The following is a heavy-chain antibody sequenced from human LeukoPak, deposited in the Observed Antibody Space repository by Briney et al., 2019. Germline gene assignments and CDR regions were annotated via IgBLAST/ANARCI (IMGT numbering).Heavy chain of an antibody. V-gene: IGHV4-39*01. CDR3: ARIFGVVIVFDY. CDR2: IYYSGST. J-gene: IGHJ4*02. CDR1: GGSISSSSYY. D-gene: IGHD3-3*01. Sequence: PSETLSLTCTVPGGSISSSSYYWGWIRQPPGKGLEWIGSIYYSGSTYYNPSLKSRVTISVDTSKNQFSLKLSSVTAADTAVYYCARIFGVVIVFDYWGQGILVTVSS.